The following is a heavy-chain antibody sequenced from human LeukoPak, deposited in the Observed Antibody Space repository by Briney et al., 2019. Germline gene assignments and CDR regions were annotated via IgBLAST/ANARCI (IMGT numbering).Heavy chain of an antibody. D-gene: IGHD3-22*01. Sequence: GGSLRLSCAASGFTFSTYAMTWVRQAPGKGLEWVSSIDSSSRNINYADSVKGRFTISRDNAKNALYLQMNSLRAEDTAVYYCARDLAYYYDSSYDWGQGTLVTVSS. J-gene: IGHJ4*02. CDR1: GFTFSTYA. CDR2: IDSSSRNI. V-gene: IGHV3-21*01. CDR3: ARDLAYYYDSSYD.